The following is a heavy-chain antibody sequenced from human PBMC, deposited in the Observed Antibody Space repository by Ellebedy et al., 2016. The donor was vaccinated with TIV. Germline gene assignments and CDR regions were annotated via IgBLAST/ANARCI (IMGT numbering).Heavy chain of an antibody. CDR2: VSYDGNHK. CDR3: AKGRGYSGYDYRVDF. J-gene: IGHJ4*02. D-gene: IGHD5-12*01. CDR1: GFTFSSYA. Sequence: GESLKISCAASGFTFSSYAMHWVRQAPGKGLEWVADVSYDGNHKYYTDSVQGRFTITRDNSKNTLYLRMNSLRAEDTAVYYCAKGRGYSGYDYRVDFWGQGTLVTVAS. V-gene: IGHV3-30*04.